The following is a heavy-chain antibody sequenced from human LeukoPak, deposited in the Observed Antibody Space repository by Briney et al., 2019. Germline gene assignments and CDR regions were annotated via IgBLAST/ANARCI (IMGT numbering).Heavy chain of an antibody. CDR3: ARHSVAFDI. Sequence: PSETLSLTCTVSGGSISSYYWSWIRQPPGKGLEWIGYIYYSGSTNYNPSLKSRVTISVDTSKNQFSLKLSSVTAADTAVYYCARHSVAFDIWGQGTMVTVSS. CDR2: IYYSGST. J-gene: IGHJ3*02. CDR1: GGSISSYY. D-gene: IGHD3-10*01. V-gene: IGHV4-59*08.